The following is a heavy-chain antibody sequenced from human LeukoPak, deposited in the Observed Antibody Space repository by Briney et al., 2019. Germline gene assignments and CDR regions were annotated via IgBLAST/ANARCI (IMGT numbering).Heavy chain of an antibody. D-gene: IGHD6-19*01. J-gene: IGHJ4*02. CDR1: GFTVSSNY. CDR2: ISSSSSYI. Sequence: GGSLRLSRAASGFTVSSNYMSWVRQAPGKGLEWVSLISSSSSYIFYADSVKGRFTISRDNAKKSLHLQMNSLRAEDTAVYYCARGRRLGLNTYYFDYWGQGTLVTVSS. CDR3: ARGRRLGLNTYYFDY. V-gene: IGHV3-21*01.